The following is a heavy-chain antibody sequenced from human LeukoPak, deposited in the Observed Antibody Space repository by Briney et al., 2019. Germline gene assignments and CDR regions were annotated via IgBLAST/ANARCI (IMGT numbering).Heavy chain of an antibody. CDR3: ARDVGSRDYYDSSGPILSDYYYGMDV. V-gene: IGHV1-18*01. CDR2: ISAYNGNT. D-gene: IGHD3-22*01. Sequence: ASVKVSCKASGYTFTSYGISWVRQAPGQGLEWMGWISAYNGNTNYAQKLQGRVTMTTDTSTSTAYMELRSLRSDDTAVYYCARDVGSRDYYDSSGPILSDYYYGMDVRGQGTTVTVSS. J-gene: IGHJ6*02. CDR1: GYTFTSYG.